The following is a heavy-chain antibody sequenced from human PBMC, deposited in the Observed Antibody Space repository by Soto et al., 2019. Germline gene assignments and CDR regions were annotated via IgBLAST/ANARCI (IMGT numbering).Heavy chain of an antibody. CDR1: GFTFSSYA. D-gene: IGHD3-3*01. CDR3: AKDPHYDFWSGYTPDY. J-gene: IGHJ4*02. Sequence: PGGSLRLSCAASGFTFSSYAMSWVRQAPGKGLEWVSAISGSGGSTYYADSVKGRFTISRDNSKNTLYLQMNSLRAEDTAVYYCAKDPHYDFWSGYTPDYWGQGTLVTVSS. V-gene: IGHV3-23*01. CDR2: ISGSGGST.